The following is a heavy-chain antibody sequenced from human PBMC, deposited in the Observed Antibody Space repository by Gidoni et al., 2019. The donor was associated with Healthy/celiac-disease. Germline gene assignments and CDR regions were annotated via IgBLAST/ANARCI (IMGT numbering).Heavy chain of an antibody. CDR1: GFTFSSYW. J-gene: IGHJ6*02. CDR3: ARDWEVLWFGEYQGMDV. Sequence: EVQLVESGGGLVQPGGSLRLSCAASGFTFSSYWMHWVRQAPGKGLVWVSRINSDGSSTSYADSVKGRFTISRDNAKNTLYLQMNSLRAEDTALYYCARDWEVLWFGEYQGMDVWGQGTTVTVSS. V-gene: IGHV3-74*01. D-gene: IGHD3-10*01. CDR2: INSDGSST.